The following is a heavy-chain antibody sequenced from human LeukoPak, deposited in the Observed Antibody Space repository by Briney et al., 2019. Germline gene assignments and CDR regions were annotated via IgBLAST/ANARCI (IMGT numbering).Heavy chain of an antibody. CDR3: ATGTSGSYYVGIVRPIDY. D-gene: IGHD1-26*01. CDR1: GYTLTELP. CDR2: FDPDDGET. V-gene: IGHV1-24*01. J-gene: IGHJ4*02. Sequence: GASVKVSCKVSGYTLTELPIHWVRQAPGKGREWMGGFDPDDGETVYAQMFQGRVTMTEDTSSDTASMELSSLRSEDTAVYYCATGTSGSYYVGIVRPIDYWGQGTLVTVSS.